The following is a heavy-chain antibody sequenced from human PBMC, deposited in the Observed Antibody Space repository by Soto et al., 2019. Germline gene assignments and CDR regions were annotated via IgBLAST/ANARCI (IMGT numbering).Heavy chain of an antibody. J-gene: IGHJ6*02. CDR1: GFTFSSYA. D-gene: IGHD3-22*01. Sequence: PGGSLRLSCAASGFTFSSYAMIWVRQAPGKGLEWVSAISGSGGSTYYADSVKGRFTISRDNSKSTLYLQMNSLRAEDTAVYYCAKHRDTMIVVEYYGMDVWGQGTTVTVSS. CDR3: AKHRDTMIVVEYYGMDV. V-gene: IGHV3-23*01. CDR2: ISGSGGST.